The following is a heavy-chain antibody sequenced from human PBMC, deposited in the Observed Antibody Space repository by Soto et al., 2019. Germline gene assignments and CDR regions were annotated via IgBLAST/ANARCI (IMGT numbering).Heavy chain of an antibody. D-gene: IGHD3-10*01. CDR2: ISSSSSTI. CDR3: ARDGPMVRGVPYYYGMDV. CDR1: GFTFSSYS. V-gene: IGHV3-48*01. J-gene: IGHJ6*02. Sequence: PGGSLRLSCAASGFTFSSYSMNWVRQAPGKGLEWVSYISSSSSTIYYADSVKGRFTISRDNAKNSLYLQMNSLRAEDTAVYYCARDGPMVRGVPYYYGMDVWGQGTTVTVSS.